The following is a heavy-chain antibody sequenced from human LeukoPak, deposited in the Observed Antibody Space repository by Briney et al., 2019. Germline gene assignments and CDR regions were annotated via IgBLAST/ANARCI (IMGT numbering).Heavy chain of an antibody. Sequence: GGSLRLSCAASGFTLSSYSMNWVRQAPGKGLEWVSSISSSSSYIYYADSVEGRFTISRDNSKNTLYLQMNSLRADDTAVYCCAKARGSSVYEQFDYWGQGTQVTVSP. D-gene: IGHD5/OR15-5a*01. CDR3: AKARGSSVYEQFDY. CDR1: GFTLSSYS. CDR2: ISSSSSYI. J-gene: IGHJ4*02. V-gene: IGHV3-21*03.